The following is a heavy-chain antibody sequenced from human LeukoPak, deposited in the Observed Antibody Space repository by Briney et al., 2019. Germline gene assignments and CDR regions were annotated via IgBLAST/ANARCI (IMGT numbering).Heavy chain of an antibody. D-gene: IGHD3-10*01. J-gene: IGHJ3*02. Sequence: GGSLRLSCAASGFTFSSYAMSWVRQAPGKGLEWVSAISGSGGSTYYADSVKGRFTISRDDSKNTLYLQMNSLRAEDTAVYYCAKVLLWGPDAFDIWGQGTMVTVSS. V-gene: IGHV3-23*01. CDR3: AKVLLWGPDAFDI. CDR2: ISGSGGST. CDR1: GFTFSSYA.